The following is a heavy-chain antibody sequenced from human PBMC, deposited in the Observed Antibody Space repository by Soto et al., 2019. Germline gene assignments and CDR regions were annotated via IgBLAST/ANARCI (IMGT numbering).Heavy chain of an antibody. J-gene: IGHJ5*02. D-gene: IGHD1-26*01. V-gene: IGHV3-7*05. CDR2: IKEDGSEK. CDR1: GFTFSSYW. Sequence: PGGSLRPSCTASGFTFSSYWINWVRQAPGKGLEWVGNIKEDGSEKFYVDSVKGRFTISRDNAKNSLYLDMISLRVADTAIYFCARDFGGPWGQGTLVNVSS. CDR3: ARDFGGP.